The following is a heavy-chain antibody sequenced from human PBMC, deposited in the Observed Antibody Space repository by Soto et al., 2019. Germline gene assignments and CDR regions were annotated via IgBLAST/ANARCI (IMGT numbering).Heavy chain of an antibody. J-gene: IGHJ4*02. D-gene: IGHD6-13*01. CDR2: IYYSGST. Sequence: PSETLSLTCTVSGGSISSYYWSWIRQPPGKGLEWIGYIYYSGSTNYNPSLKSRVTISVDTSKNQFSLKLSSVTAADTAVYYCARLLGISGGLLPYYFDYWGQGTLVTVSS. CDR1: GGSISSYY. CDR3: ARLLGISGGLLPYYFDY. V-gene: IGHV4-59*01.